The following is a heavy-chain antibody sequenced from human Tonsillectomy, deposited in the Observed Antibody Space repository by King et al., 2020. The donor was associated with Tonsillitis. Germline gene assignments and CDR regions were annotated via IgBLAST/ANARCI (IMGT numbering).Heavy chain of an antibody. Sequence: VQLVESGGGVGQPGRSLRLSWAASGFIFSSYTMHWVRQAPGKGLEWVAVTSYDGSNKYYADSVKGRFTISRDNSKNTLYLQMNSLRAEDTAVYYCARDLYEGAFDIWGQGTMVIVSS. CDR1: GFIFSSYT. D-gene: IGHD3-16*01. J-gene: IGHJ3*02. V-gene: IGHV3-30*16. CDR3: ARDLYEGAFDI. CDR2: TSYDGSNK.